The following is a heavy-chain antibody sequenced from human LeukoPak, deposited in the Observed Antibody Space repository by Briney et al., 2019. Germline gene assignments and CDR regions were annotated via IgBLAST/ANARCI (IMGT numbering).Heavy chain of an antibody. CDR2: IYHSGST. CDR1: GYSISSGYY. V-gene: IGHV4-38-2*02. CDR3: ARQGVDYDILTGYYNGFWFDP. J-gene: IGHJ5*02. D-gene: IGHD3-9*01. Sequence: SETLSLTCTVSGYSISSGYYWGWIRQPPGKGLEWIGSIYHSGSTYYNPSLKSRVTISVDTSKNQFSLKLSSVTAADTAVYYCARQGVDYDILTGYYNGFWFDPWGQGTLVTVSS.